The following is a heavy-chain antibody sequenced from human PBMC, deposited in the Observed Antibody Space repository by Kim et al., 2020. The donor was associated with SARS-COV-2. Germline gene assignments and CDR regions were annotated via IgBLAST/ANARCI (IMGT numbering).Heavy chain of an antibody. CDR2: INPSGGGT. Sequence: ASVKVSCKASGYTFTSYYMHWVRQAPGQGLEWMGIINPSGGGTSYAQKFQGRVSMTRDTSTSTVYMELSSLRSEDTAVYYCARVGHSSSWYNGWFDPWGQGTLVTVS. CDR1: GYTFTSYY. D-gene: IGHD6-13*01. V-gene: IGHV1-46*01. J-gene: IGHJ5*02. CDR3: ARVGHSSSWYNGWFDP.